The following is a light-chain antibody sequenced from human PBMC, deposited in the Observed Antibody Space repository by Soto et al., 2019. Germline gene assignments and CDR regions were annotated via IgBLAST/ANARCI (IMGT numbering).Light chain of an antibody. CDR3: QSYDSSLSVGVV. J-gene: IGLJ2*01. Sequence: QSVLTPPPSVSGAPGQRVTISCTGSSSNIGAGYDVHWYQQLPGTAPKLLIYGNSNRPSGVPDRFSGSKSGTSASLAITGLQAEDEADYYCQSYDSSLSVGVVFGGGTKLTVL. CDR2: GNS. V-gene: IGLV1-40*01. CDR1: SSNIGAGYD.